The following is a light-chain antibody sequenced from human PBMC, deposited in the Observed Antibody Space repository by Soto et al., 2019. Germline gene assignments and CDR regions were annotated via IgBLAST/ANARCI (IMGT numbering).Light chain of an antibody. J-gene: IGKJ5*01. CDR3: QQNYSPPPIT. CDR1: QSIANC. Sequence: DIQMTQSPSSLSASVGDRVTITCRARQSIANCLNWYQQKPGKAPKLLIYAASSLQSGVPSKFSGSGFGTDFTLTISSLQTEDFATYYCQQNYSPPPITFGQGTRLEIK. V-gene: IGKV1-39*01. CDR2: AAS.